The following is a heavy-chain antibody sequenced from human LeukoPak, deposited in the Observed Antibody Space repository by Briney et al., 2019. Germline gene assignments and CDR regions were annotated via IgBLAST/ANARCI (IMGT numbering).Heavy chain of an antibody. D-gene: IGHD2-15*01. CDR1: GFTFSSYA. CDR3: AKVGKLCRERSGGSCYSRIYYFDY. V-gene: IGHV3-23*01. CDR2: ISGSGGST. Sequence: PGGSLRLSCAASGFTFSSYAMSWVRQAPGKGLEWVSAISGSGGSTYYADSVKGRFTISRDNSKNTLYLQMNSLRAEDTAVYYCAKVGKLCRERSGGSCYSRIYYFDYWGQGTLVTVSS. J-gene: IGHJ4*02.